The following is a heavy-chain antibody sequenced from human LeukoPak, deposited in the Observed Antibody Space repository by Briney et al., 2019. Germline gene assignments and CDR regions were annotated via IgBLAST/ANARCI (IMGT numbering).Heavy chain of an antibody. V-gene: IGHV4-39*01. CDR1: GGSIRSSSYY. Sequence: KPSETLSLTCTVSGGSIRSSSYYWGWIRQPPGKGLEWIGSIYYSGSTYYNPSLKSRVTISVDTSKNQFSLRLSSVTAADTAVYYCARVSGHFYFYYYMDVWGKGTTVTISS. J-gene: IGHJ6*03. CDR3: ARVSGHFYFYYYMDV. CDR2: IYYSGST.